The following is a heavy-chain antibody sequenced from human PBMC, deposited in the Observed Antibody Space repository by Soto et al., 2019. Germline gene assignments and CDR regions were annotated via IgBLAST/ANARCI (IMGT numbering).Heavy chain of an antibody. CDR2: ISAYNGNT. CDR1: GYTFTSYG. D-gene: IGHD6-13*01. Sequence: ASVKVSCKASGYTFTSYGISWVRQAPGQGLEWMGWISAYNGNTNYAQKLQGRVTMTTDTSTSTAYMELRSLRSDDTAVYYCAGDLVGRGAYSSSWYRYYGMDVWGQGTTVTVSS. V-gene: IGHV1-18*01. J-gene: IGHJ6*02. CDR3: AGDLVGRGAYSSSWYRYYGMDV.